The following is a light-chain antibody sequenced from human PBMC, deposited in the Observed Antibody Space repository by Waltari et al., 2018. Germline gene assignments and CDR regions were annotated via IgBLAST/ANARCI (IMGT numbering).Light chain of an antibody. J-gene: IGLJ2*01. CDR2: ENF. CDR3: QSSDNNTVF. Sequence: FLLTQPHSVSESPGKTITISCTRSGGSIASDYVQWYQQRPGSAPTTVIFENFQRPSRVPPRFSVSLDRSSNSASLLISGLKTEDESDYYCQSSDNNTVFFGGGTRLTVL. CDR1: GGSIASDY. V-gene: IGLV6-57*04.